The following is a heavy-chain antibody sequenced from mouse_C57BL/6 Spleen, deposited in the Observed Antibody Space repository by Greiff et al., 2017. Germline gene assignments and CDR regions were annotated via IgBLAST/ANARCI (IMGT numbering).Heavy chain of an antibody. J-gene: IGHJ3*01. V-gene: IGHV1-53*01. CDR2: ITPSNGGT. Sequence: QVQLQPPGTELVKPGASVKLSCTASGYTFTSYWMHWVKQRPGQGLEWIGHITPSNGGTNYNEKFKSQATLTVDKSSSTDYMQLSSLTSEDSAVYYCARPQLGRGFAYWGQGTLVTVSA. D-gene: IGHD4-1*02. CDR1: GYTFTSYW. CDR3: ARPQLGRGFAY.